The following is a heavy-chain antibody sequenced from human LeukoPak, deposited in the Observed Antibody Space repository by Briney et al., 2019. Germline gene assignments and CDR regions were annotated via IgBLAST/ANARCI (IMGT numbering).Heavy chain of an antibody. V-gene: IGHV3-9*01. CDR2: ISWDGAAI. J-gene: IGHJ3*02. Sequence: GGSLRLSCAASGLRFDDYAMHWVRQAPGKGLEWVSGISWDGAAIGYADSVRGRFTLSRDNAKNSLFLQVSSLRVEDTALYYCTKRARMGIAAAGDGFHIWGQGTMVTVSS. CDR1: GLRFDDYA. CDR3: TKRARMGIAAAGDGFHI. D-gene: IGHD6-13*01.